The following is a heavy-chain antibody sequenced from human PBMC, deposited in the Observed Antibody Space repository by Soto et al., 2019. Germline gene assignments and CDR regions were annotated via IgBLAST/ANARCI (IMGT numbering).Heavy chain of an antibody. J-gene: IGHJ6*02. V-gene: IGHV3-30-3*01. CDR2: ISYDGSNK. CDR3: ARDLRCSGGSCSRRGYYYGMDV. Sequence: PGGSLRLSCAASGFTFSSYAMHWVPQAPGKGLEWVAVISYDGSNKYYADSVKGRFTISRDNSKNTLYLQMNSLRAEDTAVYYCARDLRCSGGSCSRRGYYYGMDVWGQGTTVTVSS. D-gene: IGHD2-15*01. CDR1: GFTFSSYA.